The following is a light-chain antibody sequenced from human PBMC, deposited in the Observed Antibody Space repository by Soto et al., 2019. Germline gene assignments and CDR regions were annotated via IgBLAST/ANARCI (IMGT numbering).Light chain of an antibody. CDR2: DVT. V-gene: IGLV2-11*01. J-gene: IGLJ1*01. CDR1: NNDVGGYYY. Sequence: QSMLTQPRSVSGSPGQSVTISCTGTNNDVGGYYYVSWYQQHPGKAPKVMIYDVTKRPSGVPDRFSGSKSGNTASLTISGLQAEDEADYYCCSFAGSYAPSHLFGTGTKLTVL. CDR3: CSFAGSYAPSHL.